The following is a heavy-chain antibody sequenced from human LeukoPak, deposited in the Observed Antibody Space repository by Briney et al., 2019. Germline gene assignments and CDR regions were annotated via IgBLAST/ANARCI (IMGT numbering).Heavy chain of an antibody. CDR3: ASQNTAMLAFDI. J-gene: IGHJ3*02. CDR1: GFTVSSNY. D-gene: IGHD5-18*01. Sequence: GGSLRLSCAASGFTVSSNYMSRVRQAPGKGLEWVSVTYSGGSTYYADSVKGRFTISRDNSKNTLYLQMNSLRAEDTAVYYCASQNTAMLAFDIWGQGTMVTVSS. V-gene: IGHV3-53*01. CDR2: TYSGGST.